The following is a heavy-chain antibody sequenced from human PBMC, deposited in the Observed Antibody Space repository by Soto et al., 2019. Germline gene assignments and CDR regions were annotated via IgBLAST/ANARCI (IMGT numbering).Heavy chain of an antibody. CDR2: IDPSDSYT. Sequence: PGESLKISCKGSGYSFTSYWISWVRQMPGKGLEWMGRIDPSDSYTNYSPSFQGHVTISADKSISTAYLQWSSLKASDTAMCYCARHLGPNYYDSSGTAGFDAFDIWGQGTMVTVSS. V-gene: IGHV5-10-1*01. D-gene: IGHD3-22*01. CDR3: ARHLGPNYYDSSGTAGFDAFDI. CDR1: GYSFTSYW. J-gene: IGHJ3*02.